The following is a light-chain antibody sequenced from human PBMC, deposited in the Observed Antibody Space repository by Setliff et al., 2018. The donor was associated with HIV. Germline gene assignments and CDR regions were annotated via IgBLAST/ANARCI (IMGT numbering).Light chain of an antibody. CDR3: SSYAGSNNYV. CDR2: QVT. J-gene: IGLJ1*01. Sequence: QSALTQPPSASGSPGQSVTISCTGSSSDVGDSNYVSWYQQHPGKAPKLMIYQVTKRPSGVPDRFSGSKSGNTASLTVSGLQAGDEADYYCSSYAGSNNYVFGTGTKGTV. V-gene: IGLV2-8*01. CDR1: SSDVGDSNY.